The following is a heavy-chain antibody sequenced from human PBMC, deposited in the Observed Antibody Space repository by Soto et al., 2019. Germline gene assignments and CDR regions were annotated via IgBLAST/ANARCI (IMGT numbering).Heavy chain of an antibody. V-gene: IGHV3-30*18. J-gene: IGHJ4*02. CDR2: ISSDGTKK. CDR3: AKEPYGDRVF. D-gene: IGHD4-17*01. CDR1: SFTFTSYD. Sequence: QVQLVESGGGVVQPGRSLSLSCAASSFTFTSYDLHWVRQAPAKGLEWVAFISSDGTKKYYADSVKGRFTISRDNSKNTLYLQMNRLKPGDTAVSHCAKEPYGDRVFWGQGNLLTVSS.